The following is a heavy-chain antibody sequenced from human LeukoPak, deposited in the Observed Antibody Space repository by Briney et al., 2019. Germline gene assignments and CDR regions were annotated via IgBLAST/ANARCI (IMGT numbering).Heavy chain of an antibody. CDR2: IYYSGST. CDR1: GGSISSGDYY. D-gene: IGHD3-3*01. CDR3: ARALRFLEWFNWFDP. V-gene: IGHV4-30-4*01. Sequence: SETLSLTCTVSGGSISSGDYYWSWIRQPPGKGLEWIGYIYYSGSTYYNPSLRSRVTISVDTSKNQFSLKLSSVTAADTAVYYCARALRFLEWFNWFDPWGQGTLVTVSS. J-gene: IGHJ5*02.